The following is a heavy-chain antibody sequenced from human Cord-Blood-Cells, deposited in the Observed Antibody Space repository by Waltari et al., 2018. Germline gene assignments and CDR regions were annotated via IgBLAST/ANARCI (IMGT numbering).Heavy chain of an antibody. CDR2: SYYRVST. D-gene: IGHD6-13*01. V-gene: IGHV4-39*01. J-gene: IGHJ4*02. CDR1: GGSISSSSYY. Sequence: QLQLQESGPGLVKPSETLSLTCTVSGGSISSSSYYWGWIRQPPGKGLEWIGSSYYRVSTYYNPSLKRRVTISVDTSKNQFSLKLSSVTAADTAVYYCARHLDRAAAGIDYWGQGTLVTVSS. CDR3: ARHLDRAAAGIDY.